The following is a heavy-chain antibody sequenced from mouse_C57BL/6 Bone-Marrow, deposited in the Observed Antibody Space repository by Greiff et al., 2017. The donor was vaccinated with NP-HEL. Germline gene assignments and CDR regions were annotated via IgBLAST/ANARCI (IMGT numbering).Heavy chain of an antibody. CDR3: ARWGPIYYYGSSYVD. J-gene: IGHJ2*01. D-gene: IGHD1-1*01. CDR2: IGPGSGST. V-gene: IGHV1-77*01. Sequence: VKLQESGAELVKPGASVKISCKASGYTFTDYYINWVKQRPGQGLEWIGKIGPGSGSTYYNEKFKGKATLTADKSSSTAYMQLSSLTSEDSAVYFCARWGPIYYYGSSYVDWGQGTTLTVSS. CDR1: GYTFTDYY.